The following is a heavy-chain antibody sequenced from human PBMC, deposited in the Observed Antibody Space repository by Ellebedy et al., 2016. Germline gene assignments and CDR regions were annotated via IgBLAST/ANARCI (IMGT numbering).Heavy chain of an antibody. CDR1: GFTFSRYA. V-gene: IGHV3-23*01. Sequence: GESLKISCAASGFTFSRYAMNWVRQAPGRGLEWVSGISDSGSNTYFADSVKGRFTISRDNSKNTVYLQMNSLRAEDTAVYYCAKDRWSSSWHGRGWFDPWGQGTLVTVSS. CDR2: ISDSGSNT. D-gene: IGHD6-13*01. J-gene: IGHJ5*02. CDR3: AKDRWSSSWHGRGWFDP.